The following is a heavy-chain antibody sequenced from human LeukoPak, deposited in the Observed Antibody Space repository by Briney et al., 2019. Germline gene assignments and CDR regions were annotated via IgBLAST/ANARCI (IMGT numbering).Heavy chain of an antibody. D-gene: IGHD2-2*01. J-gene: IGHJ6*03. CDR1: GDSISNNNWS. V-gene: IGHV4-31*03. Sequence: SETLSLTCSVSGDSISNNNWSWAWIRQHPGKGLEWIGYIYYSGSTYYNPSLKSRVTISVDTSKNQFSLKLSSVTAADTAVYYCARSYCSSTSCSPYYYYYMDVWGKGTTVTVSS. CDR2: IYYSGST. CDR3: ARSYCSSTSCSPYYYYYMDV.